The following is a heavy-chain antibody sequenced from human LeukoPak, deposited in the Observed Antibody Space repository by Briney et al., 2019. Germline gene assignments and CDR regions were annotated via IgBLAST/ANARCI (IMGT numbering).Heavy chain of an antibody. J-gene: IGHJ4*02. CDR1: GFTFSSSA. CDR2: ISASGGNT. Sequence: HPGGSLRLSCAASGFTFSSSALTWVRQAPGKGLEWVSSISASGGNTYYADSVKGRLTVSRDNSKNTLCLQMNSLRAEDTAVYYCAKADRGYSDYGLWGQGTLVTVSS. V-gene: IGHV3-23*01. D-gene: IGHD4-11*01. CDR3: AKADRGYSDYGL.